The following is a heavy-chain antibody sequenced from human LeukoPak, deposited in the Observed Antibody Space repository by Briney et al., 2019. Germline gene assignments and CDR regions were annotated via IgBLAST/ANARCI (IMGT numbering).Heavy chain of an antibody. D-gene: IGHD6-13*01. Sequence: GESLKISCKGSRYSFTNYWIAWVRQMPGKGLEWMGSIYPGDSDTRYSPSFQGQVTISADKSISIAYLQWSSLKASDTAMYYCARRVAAAGDAFDIWGQGTMVTVSS. CDR1: RYSFTNYW. J-gene: IGHJ3*02. CDR3: ARRVAAAGDAFDI. V-gene: IGHV5-51*01. CDR2: IYPGDSDT.